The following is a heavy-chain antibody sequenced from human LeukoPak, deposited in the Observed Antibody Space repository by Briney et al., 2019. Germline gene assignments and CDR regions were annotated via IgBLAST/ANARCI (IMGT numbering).Heavy chain of an antibody. J-gene: IGHJ4*02. D-gene: IGHD1-26*01. CDR3: AKASTPGSYVYYFDY. CDR1: GFTFSSYA. V-gene: IGHV3-23*01. Sequence: GGSLRLSCAASGFTFSSYAMSWVRQAPGKGLEWVSGIRSSGDSTYYADSVKGRFTISRDNSKNTLYLQMNSLRAEDTAVYYCAKASTPGSYVYYFDYWGQGTLVTVSS. CDR2: IRSSGDST.